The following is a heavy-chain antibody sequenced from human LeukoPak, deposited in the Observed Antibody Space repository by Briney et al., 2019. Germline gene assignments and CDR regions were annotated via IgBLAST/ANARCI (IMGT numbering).Heavy chain of an antibody. Sequence: SETLSLTCTVSGYSISSGYYWGWIRPPPGKGLEWIGSIYHSGSTYYNPSLKSRVTISVDTSKNQFSLKLSSVTAADTAVYYCARDEYYDFWSGYPSAFDIWGQGTMVTVSS. CDR3: ARDEYYDFWSGYPSAFDI. CDR1: GYSISSGYY. CDR2: IYHSGST. D-gene: IGHD3-3*01. V-gene: IGHV4-38-2*02. J-gene: IGHJ3*02.